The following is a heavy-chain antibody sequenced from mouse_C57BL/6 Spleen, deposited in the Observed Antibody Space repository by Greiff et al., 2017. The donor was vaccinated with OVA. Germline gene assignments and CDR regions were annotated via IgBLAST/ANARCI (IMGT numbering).Heavy chain of an antibody. J-gene: IGHJ2*01. CDR2: ISSGSSTI. CDR1: GFTFSDYG. D-gene: IGHD1-1*01. Sequence: EVHLVESGGGLVKPGGSLKLSCAASGFTFSDYGMHWVRQAPEKGLEWVAYISSGSSTIYYADTVKGRFTISRDNAKNTLFLQMTSLRSEDTAMYYCARTTTVVAPTLDYWGQGTTLTVSS. V-gene: IGHV5-17*01. CDR3: ARTTTVVAPTLDY.